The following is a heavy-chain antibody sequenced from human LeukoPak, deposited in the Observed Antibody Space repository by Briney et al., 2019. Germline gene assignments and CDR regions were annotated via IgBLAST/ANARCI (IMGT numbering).Heavy chain of an antibody. J-gene: IGHJ4*02. V-gene: IGHV3-21*01. CDR3: ARCTTGKTFGSLREIKKSREIDY. CDR1: GFTFSSYS. CDR2: ISSSSSYI. Sequence: GGSLRLSCAASGFTFSSYSMNWVRQAPGKGLECVSSISSSSSYIHYADSVRGRFTISRDNAKNSLFLQMNSLRGEDTAVYYCARCTTGKTFGSLREIKKSREIDYWGQGTLVTVSS. D-gene: IGHD1-1*01.